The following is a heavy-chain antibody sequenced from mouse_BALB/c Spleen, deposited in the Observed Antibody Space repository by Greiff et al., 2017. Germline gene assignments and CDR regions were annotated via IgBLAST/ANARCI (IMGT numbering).Heavy chain of an antibody. V-gene: IGHV3-2*02. CDR1: GYSITSDYA. J-gene: IGHJ2*01. Sequence: DVQLVESGPGLVKPSQSLSLTCTVTGYSITSDYAWNWIRQFPGNKLEWMGYISYSGSTSYNPSLKSRISITRDTSKNQFFLQLNSVTTEDTATYYCARWRAGRGGTWYFDYWGQGTTLTVSS. D-gene: IGHD3-3*01. CDR2: ISYSGST. CDR3: ARWRAGRGGTWYFDY.